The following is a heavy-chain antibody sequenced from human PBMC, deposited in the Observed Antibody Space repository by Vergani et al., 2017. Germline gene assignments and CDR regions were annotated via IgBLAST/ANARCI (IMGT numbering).Heavy chain of an antibody. J-gene: IGHJ6*03. CDR2: INPDSGVT. CDR1: GYTFTGYY. Sequence: QVQLVQSGAEVKKPGASVKVSCRSSGYTFTGYYWHWVRQAPGQGLEWMGWINPDSGVTDYAQKFQGRVTMTRDTSISTTYMDLSGLRSDDTAVYYCARANKTAAGDYTYHYLAVWGKGTTVTVSS. D-gene: IGHD6-13*01. CDR3: ARANKTAAGDYTYHYLAV. V-gene: IGHV1-2*02.